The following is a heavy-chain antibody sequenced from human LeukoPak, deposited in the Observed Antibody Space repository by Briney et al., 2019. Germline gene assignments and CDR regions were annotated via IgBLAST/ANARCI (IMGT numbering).Heavy chain of an antibody. CDR3: ARVGYYYDSSGYLQDY. CDR2: IYYSGST. Sequence: PSETLSLTCTVSGGSISSSSYYWGWIRQPPGKGLEWIGSIYYSGSTYYNPSLNSRVTISVDTSKNQFSLKLSSVTAADTAVYYCARVGYYYDSSGYLQDYWGQGTLVTVSS. J-gene: IGHJ4*02. D-gene: IGHD3-22*01. V-gene: IGHV4-39*07. CDR1: GGSISSSSYY.